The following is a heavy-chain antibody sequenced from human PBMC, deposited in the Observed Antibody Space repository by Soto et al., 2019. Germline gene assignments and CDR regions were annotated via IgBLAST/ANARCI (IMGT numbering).Heavy chain of an antibody. J-gene: IGHJ6*02. CDR2: ISYDGSNK. CDR1: GFTFSSYS. V-gene: IGHV3-30*18. CDR3: AKDRLGWNYPYYYYGTDV. D-gene: IGHD1-7*01. Sequence: QVQLVESGGGVVQPGRSLRLSFAASGFTFSSYSMHWVRQAPGKGLEWVAVISYDGSNKYYADSVKGRFTISRDKSKNTLYLQMISLRAEDTAVYYCAKDRLGWNYPYYYYGTDVWGQGTTVTVSS.